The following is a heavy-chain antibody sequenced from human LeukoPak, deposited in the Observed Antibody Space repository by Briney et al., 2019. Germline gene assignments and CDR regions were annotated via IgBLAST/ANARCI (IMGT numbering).Heavy chain of an antibody. V-gene: IGHV3-30*02. D-gene: IGHD3-10*01. J-gene: IGHJ1*01. CDR2: IRYDGSNK. Sequence: GGSLRLSCAASGFTFSSYGMHWVRQAPGKGLEWVAFIRYDGSNKYYADSVKGRFTISRDNSKNTLYLQMNSLRAEDTAVYYCAKGNYYGSGSYYKSPAEYFQHWGQGTLVTVSS. CDR3: AKGNYYGSGSYYKSPAEYFQH. CDR1: GFTFSSYG.